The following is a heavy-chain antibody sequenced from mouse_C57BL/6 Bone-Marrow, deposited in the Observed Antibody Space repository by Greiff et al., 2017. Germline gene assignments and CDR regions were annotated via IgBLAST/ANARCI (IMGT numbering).Heavy chain of an antibody. Sequence: EVQVVESGPGLVKPSQSLSLTCSVTGYSITSGYYWNWIRQFPGNKLEWMGYISYDGSNNYNPSLKNRISITRDTSKNQFFLKLNSVTTEDTATYYCARGDDYGAFAYWGQGTLVTVSA. V-gene: IGHV3-6*01. J-gene: IGHJ3*01. D-gene: IGHD2-4*01. CDR3: ARGDDYGAFAY. CDR1: GYSITSGYY. CDR2: ISYDGSN.